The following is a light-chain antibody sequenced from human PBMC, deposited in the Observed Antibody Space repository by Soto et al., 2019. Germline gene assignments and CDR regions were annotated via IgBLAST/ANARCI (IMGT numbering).Light chain of an antibody. CDR1: QGISNY. J-gene: IGKJ1*01. CDR3: QKYDSAPWT. V-gene: IGKV1-27*01. Sequence: DIPMTQSPSSLSASVRDRVTITCRASQGISNYLAWYQQKPGKVPKLLIYAASSGSGTDFTLTISSLQPEDVATYYCQKYDSAPWTFGQGTKVEIK. CDR2: AAS.